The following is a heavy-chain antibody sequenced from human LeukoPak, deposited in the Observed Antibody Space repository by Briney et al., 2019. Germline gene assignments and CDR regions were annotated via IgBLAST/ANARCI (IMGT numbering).Heavy chain of an antibody. CDR1: VGSISSYY. Sequence: SETLSPTCTDSVGSISSYYWSWIRQPPGKGLECSGYIYYSGSTNYNPSLKSRVTISVDTSKNQFSLKLSSVTAADTAVYYCAREGYFDWSPHAFDIWGQGTVVTVSS. D-gene: IGHD3-9*01. V-gene: IGHV4-59*01. CDR2: IYYSGST. J-gene: IGHJ3*02. CDR3: AREGYFDWSPHAFDI.